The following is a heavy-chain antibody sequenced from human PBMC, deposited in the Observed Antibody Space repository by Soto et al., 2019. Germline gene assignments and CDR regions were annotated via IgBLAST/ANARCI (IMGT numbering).Heavy chain of an antibody. J-gene: IGHJ6*02. CDR1: GFTFSRCG. Sequence: GAALXASSAASGFTFSRCGMHGGRPAPGKGLEWVAVIWYDGSNKYYADSVKGRFTISRDNSKNTLYLQMNSLRAEDTAVYYCARDPVTIFGVVIGSYGMDVWGPGTTVTGSS. D-gene: IGHD3-3*01. V-gene: IGHV3-33*01. CDR3: ARDPVTIFGVVIGSYGMDV. CDR2: IWYDGSNK.